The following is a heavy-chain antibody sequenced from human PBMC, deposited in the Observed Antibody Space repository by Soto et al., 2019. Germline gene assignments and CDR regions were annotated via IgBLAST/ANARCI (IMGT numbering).Heavy chain of an antibody. Sequence: GGSLRLSCAASGFTFSSYSMNWVRQAPGKGLEWVSAISGSGGTTDYAAPVKGRFTISRDDSKNTLYLQMNSLKTEDTAVYYCTTVGWSGYYTLGDWGQGTLVTVSS. V-gene: IGHV3-15*07. D-gene: IGHD3-3*01. CDR2: ISGSGGTT. CDR1: GFTFSSYS. CDR3: TTVGWSGYYTLGD. J-gene: IGHJ4*02.